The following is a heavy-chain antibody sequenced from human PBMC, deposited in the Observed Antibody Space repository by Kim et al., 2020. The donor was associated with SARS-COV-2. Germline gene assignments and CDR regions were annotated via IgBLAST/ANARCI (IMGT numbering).Heavy chain of an antibody. Sequence: VKVSCKASGYTFTSYGISWVRQAPGQGLEWMGWISAYNGNTNYAQKLQGRVTMTTETSTSTAYMELRSLRSDDTAVYYCARGPRITMIVVVITTDNWFDPWGQGTLVTVSS. CDR3: ARGPRITMIVVVITTDNWFDP. CDR2: ISAYNGNT. J-gene: IGHJ5*02. CDR1: GYTFTSYG. D-gene: IGHD3-22*01. V-gene: IGHV1-18*04.